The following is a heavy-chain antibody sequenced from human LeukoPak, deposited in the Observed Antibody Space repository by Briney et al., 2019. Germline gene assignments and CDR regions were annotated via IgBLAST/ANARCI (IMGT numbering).Heavy chain of an antibody. CDR3: ARDLHPRLTGYFDY. Sequence: GGSLRLSCVASGFTVSSYYVSWVRHAPGKGLEWVSVIYSGGSTYYADSVEGRFTVSRDNSKNTLYLEMKSLRADDTAVYYCARDLHPRLTGYFDYWGQGTVVTVSA. CDR2: IYSGGST. J-gene: IGHJ4*02. V-gene: IGHV3-53*01. CDR1: GFTVSSYY. D-gene: IGHD3-16*01.